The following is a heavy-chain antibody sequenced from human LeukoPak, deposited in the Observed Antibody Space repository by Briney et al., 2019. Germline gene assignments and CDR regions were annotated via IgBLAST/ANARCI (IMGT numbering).Heavy chain of an antibody. CDR3: AKTGPASRWYFDL. CDR1: GFTFSSYD. CDR2: ITNSDSRSST. D-gene: IGHD2-2*01. J-gene: IGHJ2*01. Sequence: PGGSLRLSCAASGFTFSSYDMSWVRQAPGKGLEGVSGITNSDSRSSTYYADSVMGRFTISRDNSKNTLYLQMNSLRAEDTAVYYCAKTGPASRWYFDLGGRGTLVTVSS. V-gene: IGHV3-23*01.